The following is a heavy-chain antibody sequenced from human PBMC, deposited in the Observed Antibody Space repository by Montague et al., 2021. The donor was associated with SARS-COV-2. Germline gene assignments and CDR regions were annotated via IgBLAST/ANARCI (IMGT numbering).Heavy chain of an antibody. J-gene: IGHJ3*02. CDR2: IDWDDDK. Sequence: PALVKPTQTLTLTCTLSGFSLSTSGMRASWIRQPPGKALEWLARIDWDDDKFYSTSLKTRLTISKDTSKNQVVLTMTNMDPVDTATYYCARSYYDILTNYYDAFDIWGQGTVATVSS. V-gene: IGHV2-70*04. CDR1: GFSLSTSGMR. D-gene: IGHD3-9*01. CDR3: ARSYYDILTNYYDAFDI.